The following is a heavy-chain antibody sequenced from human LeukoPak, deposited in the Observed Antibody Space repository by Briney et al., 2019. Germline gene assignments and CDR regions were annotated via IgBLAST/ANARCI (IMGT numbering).Heavy chain of an antibody. Sequence: GRSLRLSCAASGFTVSNSYMSWVRQAPGKGLEWVSVIYSGGSTYYADSVKGRFTISRDNSKNTLYLQMNSLRAEDTAVYYCAKGDITMIPDWGQGTLVTVSS. D-gene: IGHD3-22*01. V-gene: IGHV3-53*01. CDR1: GFTVSNSY. J-gene: IGHJ4*02. CDR3: AKGDITMIPD. CDR2: IYSGGST.